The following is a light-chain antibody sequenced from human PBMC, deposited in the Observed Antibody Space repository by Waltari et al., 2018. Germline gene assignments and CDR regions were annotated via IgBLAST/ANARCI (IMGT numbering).Light chain of an antibody. Sequence: SYELTQPPSVSVSRGQTASINCPGANLGNTYTSWYQQKQGQYPVVVIYQHTRRPSGIPERFSGSTPGNTATLTISGTQAMDEADYYCQAWDRSTHVVFGGGTKLTV. CDR3: QAWDRSTHVV. CDR2: QHT. CDR1: NLGNTY. J-gene: IGLJ2*01. V-gene: IGLV3-1*01.